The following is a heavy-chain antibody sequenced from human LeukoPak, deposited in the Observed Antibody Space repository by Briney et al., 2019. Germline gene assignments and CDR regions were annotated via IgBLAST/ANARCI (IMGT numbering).Heavy chain of an antibody. CDR3: ARGAILLWFGEIAMPPQSSYYYYYMDV. CDR1: GYTFTSYD. J-gene: IGHJ6*03. CDR2: MNPNSGNT. D-gene: IGHD3-10*01. Sequence: ASVKVSCKASGYTFTSYDINWVRQATGQGLEWMGWMNPNSGNTGYAQKFQGRVTMTRNTSISTAYMELSSLRSEDTAVYYCARGAILLWFGEIAMPPQSSYYYYYMDVWGKGTTVTISS. V-gene: IGHV1-8*02.